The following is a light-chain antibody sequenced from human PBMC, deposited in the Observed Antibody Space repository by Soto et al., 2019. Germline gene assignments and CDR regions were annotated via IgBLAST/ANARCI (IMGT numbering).Light chain of an antibody. J-gene: IGKJ1*01. Sequence: DIQMTQSPSSLSASVGDRVTITCRASQSISSYLNWYQQKPGKAPKLLIYAESSLQSGVHSRFSGSGSGTDFTLTISSLQPEDFATYYCQQSYSTPQTFGQGTKVEIK. CDR3: QQSYSTPQT. CDR1: QSISSY. V-gene: IGKV1-39*01. CDR2: AES.